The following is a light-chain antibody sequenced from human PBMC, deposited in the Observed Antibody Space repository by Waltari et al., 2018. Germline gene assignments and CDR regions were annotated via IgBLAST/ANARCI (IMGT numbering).Light chain of an antibody. CDR3: QQRRSWPLT. J-gene: IGKJ4*01. CDR2: DAS. CDR1: QSVGTY. V-gene: IGKV3-11*01. Sequence: EIVLTQSPAILSFSPGERATLSCRASQSVGTYLAWYQQRPGQSPRLLIYDASYRATGIPGRFSGSGSETDFTLTIGSLQPEDFAVYYCQQRRSWPLTFGGGTRVQI.